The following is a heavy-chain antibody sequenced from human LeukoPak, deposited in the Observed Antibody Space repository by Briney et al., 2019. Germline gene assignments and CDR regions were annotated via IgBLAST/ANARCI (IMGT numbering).Heavy chain of an antibody. Sequence: PGGSLRLSCAAPGFTFDEYAMNWVRQAPGKGLEWVSLISGDGGVTYYADSVKGRFTISRDSSKNSVYLQMNSLRPEDTALYYCAKLVSPPDASDIWGRGTMVTVSS. J-gene: IGHJ3*02. V-gene: IGHV3-43*02. CDR2: ISGDGGVT. CDR1: GFTFDEYA. CDR3: AKLVSPPDASDI.